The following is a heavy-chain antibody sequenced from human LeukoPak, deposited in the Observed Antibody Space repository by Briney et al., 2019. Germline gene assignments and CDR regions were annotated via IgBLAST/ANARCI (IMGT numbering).Heavy chain of an antibody. CDR2: IYSGSTT. V-gene: IGHV3-53*01. J-gene: IGHJ4*02. D-gene: IGHD5-24*01. Sequence: GGSLRLSCAASGFSVRNNYMAWVRQAPGKGLEWVSVIYSGSTTMYADSVKGRFTISRDNSKYTLYLQLNSLRTEDTAVYFCATSRDGYIPDYWGQGTLVTVSS. CDR1: GFSVRNNY. CDR3: ATSRDGYIPDY.